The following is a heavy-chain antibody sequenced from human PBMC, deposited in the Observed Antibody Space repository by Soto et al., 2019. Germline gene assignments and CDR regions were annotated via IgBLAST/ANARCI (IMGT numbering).Heavy chain of an antibody. J-gene: IGHJ5*02. Sequence: ASVKVSCKASGYTFSSYNIYWVRQAEGQGLEWIGWMNPNNGDKGYAQKFLDKVTMTRDTTIRTAYLELNSLTSEDTAVYYCARGGRYLELFPWFDXWGQGTLVTVSX. D-gene: IGHD3-3*01. CDR1: GYTFSSYN. CDR3: ARGGRYLELFPWFDX. CDR2: MNPNNGDK. V-gene: IGHV1-8*01.